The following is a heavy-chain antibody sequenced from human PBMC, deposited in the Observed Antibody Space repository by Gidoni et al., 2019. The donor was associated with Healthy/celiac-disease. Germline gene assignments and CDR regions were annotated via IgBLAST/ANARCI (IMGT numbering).Heavy chain of an antibody. CDR2: IDPSDSYT. J-gene: IGHJ5*02. CDR3: ARHSFPPDIVVVPAAMAQFDP. CDR1: GYSFTSYW. Sequence: EVQLVQSGAEVKKPGESLRISCKGSGYSFTSYWISLVRQMPGKGLEWMGRIDPSDSYTNYSPSFQGHVTISADKSISTAYLQWSSLKASDTAMYYCARHSFPPDIVVVPAAMAQFDPWGQGTLVTVSS. V-gene: IGHV5-10-1*03. D-gene: IGHD2-2*01.